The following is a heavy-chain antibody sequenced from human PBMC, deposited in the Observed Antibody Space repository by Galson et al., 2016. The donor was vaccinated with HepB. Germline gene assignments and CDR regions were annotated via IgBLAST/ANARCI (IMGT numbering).Heavy chain of an antibody. CDR1: GFTFNNYG. D-gene: IGHD1-26*01. Sequence: SLRLSCAASGFTFNNYGMTWVRQAPGKGLEVVSSISRGGDSRDYADSVKGRFTISRDNSKNTLSLQMDSLRVDDTAVYYCVQGSTAPAVWGEGTTVTVST. J-gene: IGHJ6*04. CDR3: VQGSTAPAV. CDR2: ISRGGDSR. V-gene: IGHV3-23*01.